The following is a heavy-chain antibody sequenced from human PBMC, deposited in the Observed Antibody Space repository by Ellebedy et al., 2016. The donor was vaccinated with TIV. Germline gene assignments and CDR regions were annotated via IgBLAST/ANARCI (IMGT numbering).Heavy chain of an antibody. V-gene: IGHV3-7*01. Sequence: PGGSLRLSCTASGFTLSNYWMTWVRQAPGRGLEWVANINEDGTKKHFVDSVRCRFTISRDAAGNSLFLQMNSLGAEDTAVYYCARAIYGASYLWGRGTLVTVSS. CDR3: ARAIYGASYL. J-gene: IGHJ2*01. CDR1: GFTLSNYW. D-gene: IGHD4-17*01. CDR2: INEDGTKK.